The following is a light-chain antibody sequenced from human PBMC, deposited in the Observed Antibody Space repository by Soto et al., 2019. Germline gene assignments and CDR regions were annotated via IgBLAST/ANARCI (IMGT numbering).Light chain of an antibody. CDR1: QSVRH. CDR2: DAF. V-gene: IGKV3-11*01. J-gene: IGKJ2*01. CDR3: QHRGDRPMYT. Sequence: EIVLTQSPGTLSLSPGERATLSCRASQSVRHFAWYQQKPGQAPRVLMSDAFTRASVTPARFSGSGSGTDLPLTIVSVVPEDFAVYYCQHRGDRPMYTFGQGTTLQI.